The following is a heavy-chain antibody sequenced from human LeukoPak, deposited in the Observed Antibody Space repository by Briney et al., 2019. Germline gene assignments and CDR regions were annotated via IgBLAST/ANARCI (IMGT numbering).Heavy chain of an antibody. J-gene: IGHJ4*02. CDR3: ARENKRDGYNYYYFDY. Sequence: SETLSLTCTVSGGSISSSSHYWGWIRQSPGKGLEWIGSIHHSGSAYYNPSLKSRVTISVDTSKNQFSLKLSSVTAADTAVYYCARENKRDGYNYYYFDYWGQGTLVTVSS. V-gene: IGHV4-39*07. D-gene: IGHD5-24*01. CDR2: IHHSGSA. CDR1: GGSISSSSHY.